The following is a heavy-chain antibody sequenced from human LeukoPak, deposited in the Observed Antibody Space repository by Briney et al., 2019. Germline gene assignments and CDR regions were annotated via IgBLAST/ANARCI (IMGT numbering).Heavy chain of an antibody. CDR3: ARGIQRGSSGYYLG. D-gene: IGHD3-22*01. V-gene: IGHV1-46*01. Sequence: GASVKVSCKASGYTFTSYYMHWVRQAPGRGLEWMGIINPSGGNTSYAQKFQGRVTMTRDTSISTAYMELSRLRSDDTAVYYCARGIQRGSSGYYLGWGQGTLVTVSS. CDR1: GYTFTSYY. CDR2: INPSGGNT. J-gene: IGHJ4*02.